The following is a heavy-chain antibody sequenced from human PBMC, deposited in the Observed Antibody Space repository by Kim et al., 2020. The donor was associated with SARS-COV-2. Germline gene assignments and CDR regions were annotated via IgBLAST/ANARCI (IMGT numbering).Heavy chain of an antibody. J-gene: IGHJ4*02. Sequence: DYAAPVKSRFSISRDDSENTLFLQMNSLKTEDTAVYYCTTSVVRGITTNNWGQGTLVTVSS. V-gene: IGHV3-15*01. D-gene: IGHD3-10*01. CDR3: TTSVVRGITTNN.